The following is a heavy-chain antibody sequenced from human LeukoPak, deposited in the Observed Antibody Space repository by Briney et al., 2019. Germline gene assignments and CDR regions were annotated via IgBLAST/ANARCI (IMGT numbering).Heavy chain of an antibody. D-gene: IGHD4-17*01. CDR1: GFTYSDYY. J-gene: IGHJ3*02. CDR3: ARASGYGDYVGAFDI. CDR2: ISSSGSTI. Sequence: PGGSLRLSCAASGFTYSDYYMSWIRQAPGKGLEWVSYISSSGSTIYYADSVKGRFTISRDNAKNSLYLQMNSLRAEDTAVYYCARASGYGDYVGAFDIWGQGTMVTVSS. V-gene: IGHV3-11*01.